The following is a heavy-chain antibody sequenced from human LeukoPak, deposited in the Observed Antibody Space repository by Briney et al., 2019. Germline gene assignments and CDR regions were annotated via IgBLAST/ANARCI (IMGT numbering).Heavy chain of an antibody. V-gene: IGHV3-48*01. D-gene: IGHD3-16*01. CDR2: IISSSSAI. J-gene: IGHJ4*02. CDR3: ARARPGYDTPPYYFDF. Sequence: SGGSLRLSCATSGFTFSSYSMNWVRQAPGKGLEWISYIISSSSAIYYADSVKGRFTISRDNAKSSLYLQMNSLRAEDTAVYYCARARPGYDTPPYYFDFWGQGTLVTVSS. CDR1: GFTFSSYS.